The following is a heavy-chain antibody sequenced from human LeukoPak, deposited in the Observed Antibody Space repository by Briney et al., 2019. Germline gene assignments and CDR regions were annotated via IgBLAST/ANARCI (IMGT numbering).Heavy chain of an antibody. CDR1: GFTFSSYA. CDR3: ARARNLPAYDHYGSGDFDY. CDR2: ISGSGGST. Sequence: HSGGSLRLSCAASGFTFSSYAMSWVRQAPGKGLEWVSAISGSGGSTYYADSVKGRFTISRDNSKNTLYLQMNSLRAEDTAVYYCARARNLPAYDHYGSGDFDYWGQGTLVTVSS. J-gene: IGHJ4*02. V-gene: IGHV3-23*01. D-gene: IGHD3-10*01.